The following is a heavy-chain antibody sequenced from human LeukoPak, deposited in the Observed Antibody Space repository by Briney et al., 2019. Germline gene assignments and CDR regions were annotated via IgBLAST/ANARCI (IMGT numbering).Heavy chain of an antibody. CDR3: ARDEVGANGVDY. V-gene: IGHV1-69*04. D-gene: IGHD1-26*01. J-gene: IGHJ4*02. CDR2: IIPTLGIA. Sequence: GSSVKVSCKASGGTFSSYTISWVRQAPGQGLEWMGRIIPTLGIANYAQKFQGRVTITADKSTSTAYMELSSLRSEDTAVYYCARDEVGANGVDYWGQGTLVTVSS. CDR1: GGTFSSYT.